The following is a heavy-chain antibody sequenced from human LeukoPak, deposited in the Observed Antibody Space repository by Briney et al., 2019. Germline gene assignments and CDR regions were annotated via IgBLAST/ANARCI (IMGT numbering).Heavy chain of an antibody. CDR2: IDPNSGGT. CDR1: GYTFTGYY. Sequence: ASVKVSCKASGYTFTGYYMHWVRQAPGQGLEWMGWIDPNSGGTNYAQKFQGWVIMTRDTSISTAYMELSRLRSDDTAVYYCARLGSSGSYALDYWGQGTLVTVSS. V-gene: IGHV1-2*04. D-gene: IGHD3-10*01. CDR3: ARLGSSGSYALDY. J-gene: IGHJ4*02.